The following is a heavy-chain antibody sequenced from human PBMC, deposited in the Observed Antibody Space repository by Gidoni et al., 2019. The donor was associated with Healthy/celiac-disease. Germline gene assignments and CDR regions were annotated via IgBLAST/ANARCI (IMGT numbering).Heavy chain of an antibody. D-gene: IGHD6-19*01. CDR1: GFTFSSYE. CDR3: ARDSGSSGWYRGAEYFQH. J-gene: IGHJ1*01. Sequence: EVQLVESGGGLVQPGGSLRLSCAASGFTFSSYEMNWVRQAPGKGLEWVSYISSSGSTIYYADSVKGRFTISRDNAKNSLYRQMNSLRAEDTAVYYCARDSGSSGWYRGAEYFQHWGQGTLVTVSS. CDR2: ISSSGSTI. V-gene: IGHV3-48*03.